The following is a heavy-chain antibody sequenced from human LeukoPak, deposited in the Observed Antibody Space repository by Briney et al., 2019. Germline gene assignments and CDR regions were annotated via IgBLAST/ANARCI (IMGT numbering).Heavy chain of an antibody. CDR2: IIPILGIA. V-gene: IGHV1-69*04. D-gene: IGHD3-10*01. CDR1: GGTFSSYA. CDR3: ARDGSSYYGSGSNHAFDI. J-gene: IGHJ3*02. Sequence: GSSVKASCKASGGTFSSYAISWVRQAPGQGLEWMGRIIPILGIANYAQKFQGRVTITADKSTSTAYMELSSLRSEDTAVYYCARDGSSYYGSGSNHAFDIWGQGTMVTVSS.